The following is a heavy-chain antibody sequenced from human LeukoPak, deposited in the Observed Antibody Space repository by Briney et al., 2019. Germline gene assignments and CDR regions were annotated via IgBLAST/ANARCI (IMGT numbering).Heavy chain of an antibody. CDR3: ARGGLESPWSGYNAPDF. D-gene: IGHD3-3*01. Sequence: PGGSLRLSCAAPGFIFSNFDMHWVRQAPGKGLEYVSSINAGGGSTYYAASVKGRFTISRDAVKDTLYLQMGSVRIEDTAVYYCARGGLESPWSGYNAPDFWGQGTLVAVSS. J-gene: IGHJ4*02. CDR1: GFIFSNFD. V-gene: IGHV3-64*02. CDR2: INAGGGST.